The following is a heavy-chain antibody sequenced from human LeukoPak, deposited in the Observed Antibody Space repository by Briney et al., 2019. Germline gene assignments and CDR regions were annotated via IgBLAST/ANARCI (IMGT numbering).Heavy chain of an antibody. J-gene: IGHJ4*02. CDR1: GGSISSSSYY. CDR2: IYYSGST. V-gene: IGHV4-39*07. D-gene: IGHD6-19*01. CDR3: ARKVEIAVAGYYFDY. Sequence: PSETLSLTCTVSGGSISSSSYYWGWIRQPPGKGLEWIGSIYYSGSTYYNPSLKSRVTISVDTSKNQFSLKLSSVTAADTAVYYCARKVEIAVAGYYFDYWGQGTLVTVSS.